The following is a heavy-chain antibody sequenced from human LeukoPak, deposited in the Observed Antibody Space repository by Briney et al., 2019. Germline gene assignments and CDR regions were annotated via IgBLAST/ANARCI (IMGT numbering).Heavy chain of an antibody. Sequence: GGSLRLSCTASGFSFSGHWMHWARHLPGKGRVWVSRISPTGSTTSYADSVKGRFTVSRDNAKNTLYLQVNNLRAEDTAVYYCARGPNSNWSGLDFWGQGTLLTVSS. D-gene: IGHD6-6*01. J-gene: IGHJ4*02. CDR2: ISPTGSTT. V-gene: IGHV3-74*01. CDR1: GFSFSGHW. CDR3: ARGPNSNWSGLDF.